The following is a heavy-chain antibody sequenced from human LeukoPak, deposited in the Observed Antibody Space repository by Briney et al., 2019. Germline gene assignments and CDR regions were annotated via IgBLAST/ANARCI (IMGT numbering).Heavy chain of an antibody. CDR2: ISSSGSTI. D-gene: IGHD3-10*02. Sequence: GGSLRLSCAASGFTFSSYEMNWVRQAPGKGLEWVPYISSSGSTIYYADSVKGRFTISRDNAKNSLYLQMNSLRAEDTAVYYCAELGITMIGGVWGKGTTVTISS. J-gene: IGHJ6*04. V-gene: IGHV3-48*03. CDR1: GFTFSSYE. CDR3: AELGITMIGGV.